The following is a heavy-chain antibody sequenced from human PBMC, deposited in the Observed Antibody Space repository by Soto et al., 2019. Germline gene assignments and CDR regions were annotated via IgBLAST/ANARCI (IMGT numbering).Heavy chain of an antibody. CDR1: GGSFNSFA. D-gene: IGHD3-22*01. J-gene: IGHJ6*02. CDR3: ARDKPPVLLWRDSSGYPSHGMDV. CDR2: IIPIFGAA. Sequence: ASVKVSCKASGGSFNSFAISWVRQAPGQGLEWMGGIIPIFGAASYGQRIQGRVTITADESTSTAFMELSSLRSEGTAVYYCARDKPPVLLWRDSSGYPSHGMDVWGQGTTVTVSS. V-gene: IGHV1-69*13.